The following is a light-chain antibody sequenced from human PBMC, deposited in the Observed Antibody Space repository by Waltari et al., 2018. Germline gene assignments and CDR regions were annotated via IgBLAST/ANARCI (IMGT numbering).Light chain of an antibody. CDR1: QTVNSN. J-gene: IGKJ1*01. Sequence: EIVLTQSPATLSLSPGERATLSCRASQTVNSNLAWYQHRPGQAPRLLIYDASNRATGIPARFSGSGSGTDFTRTISSLEPEDFAVYYCQQRTNWWSFGQGTKVDIK. V-gene: IGKV3-11*01. CDR3: QQRTNWWS. CDR2: DAS.